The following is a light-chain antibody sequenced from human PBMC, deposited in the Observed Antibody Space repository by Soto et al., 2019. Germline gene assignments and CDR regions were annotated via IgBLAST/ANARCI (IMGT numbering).Light chain of an antibody. J-gene: IGKJ1*01. CDR2: DAS. Sequence: EIVLTQSPATLSLSPGERATLSCRASQSVSSYLAWYQQKPGQAPRLLMYDASNRATGIPARFSGSGSGTDFTLTISSLEPEDFAVYHCQQRSHWPPSTFGQGTKVEIK. CDR1: QSVSSY. CDR3: QQRSHWPPST. V-gene: IGKV3-11*01.